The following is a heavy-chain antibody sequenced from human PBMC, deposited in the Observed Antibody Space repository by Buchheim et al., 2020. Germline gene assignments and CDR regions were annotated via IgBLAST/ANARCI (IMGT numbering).Heavy chain of an antibody. V-gene: IGHV3-23*01. CDR2: ISGSGFGT. CDR3: AKDGGKTSWGISPLYYFDH. CDR1: GFTSTSYG. D-gene: IGHD7-27*01. Sequence: EVQLLESGGGLARPGGSLRLSCAGSGFTSTSYGMSWVRQAPGRGLEWVAGISGSGFGTWYADSVKGRFTISRDNSKNTLYLQMDSLRVDDTAVYYCAKDGGKTSWGISPLYYFDHWGQGSL. J-gene: IGHJ4*02.